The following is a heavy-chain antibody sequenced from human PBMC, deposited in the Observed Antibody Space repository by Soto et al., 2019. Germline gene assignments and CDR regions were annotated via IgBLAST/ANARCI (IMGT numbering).Heavy chain of an antibody. CDR2: INSDGSTT. J-gene: IGHJ4*02. D-gene: IGHD2-15*01. CDR1: GFTFGSYW. Sequence: EVQLVEPGGDLVQPGGSLRLSCAASGFTFGSYWMHWVRQAPGKGLVWVSRINSDGSTTNYGDSVKGRFTISRDNAKSTLYLQMNSLRAEDTAVYYCARAGWYRFDYWGQGTLLTVSS. CDR3: ARAGWYRFDY. V-gene: IGHV3-74*01.